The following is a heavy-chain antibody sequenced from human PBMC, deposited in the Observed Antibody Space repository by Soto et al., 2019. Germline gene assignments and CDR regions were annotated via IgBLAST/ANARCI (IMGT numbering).Heavy chain of an antibody. Sequence: GASVNVSCKASGHTFTSYGISWVRQAPGQGLEWMGWISAYNGNTNYAQSLQGRVTMTTDTSTSTAYMELRSLRSDDTAVYYCATKGCSSSWYAPSVFDICGQGTMVTVS. J-gene: IGHJ3*02. V-gene: IGHV1-18*04. CDR1: GHTFTSYG. CDR3: ATKGCSSSWYAPSVFDI. CDR2: ISAYNGNT. D-gene: IGHD6-13*01.